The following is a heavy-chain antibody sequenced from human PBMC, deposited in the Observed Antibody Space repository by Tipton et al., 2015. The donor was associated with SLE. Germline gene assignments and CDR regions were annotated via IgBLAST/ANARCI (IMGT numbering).Heavy chain of an antibody. CDR3: AGHPQLAYFDP. CDR2: IYHSGST. Sequence: TLSLTCAISGDSIRSDIYYWGWIRQPPGKGLEWIGNIYHSGSTYYNPSLKSRLTISLDTSKNHFSLLLNSVTAADTAVYYCAGHPQLAYFDPWGPGTLVTVSS. J-gene: IGHJ4*02. D-gene: IGHD3-9*01. CDR1: GDSIRSDIYY. V-gene: IGHV4-39*07.